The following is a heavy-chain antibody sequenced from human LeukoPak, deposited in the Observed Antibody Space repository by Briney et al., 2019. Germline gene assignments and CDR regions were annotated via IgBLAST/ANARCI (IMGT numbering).Heavy chain of an antibody. V-gene: IGHV4-39*07. CDR2: IYYSGST. CDR1: GGSISSSSYY. CDR3: ARDRGKGLIGSNAFDI. J-gene: IGHJ3*02. Sequence: SSETLSLTCTVSGGSISSSSYYWGWIRQPPGKGLEWIGSIYYSGSTYYNPSLKSRVTISVDRSKNQFSLKLSSVTAADTAVYYCARDRGKGLIGSNAFDIWAKGQWSPSLQ. D-gene: IGHD3-10*01.